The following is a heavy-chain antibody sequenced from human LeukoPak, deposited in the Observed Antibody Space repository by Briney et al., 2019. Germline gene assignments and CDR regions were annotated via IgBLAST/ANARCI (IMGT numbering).Heavy chain of an antibody. CDR1: GGSISSGGYS. CDR3: ASGRVGDV. CDR2: ISGSGGST. Sequence: ETLSLTCAVSGGSISSGGYSWSWVRQAPGKGLEWVSTISGSGGSTYYADSVKGRFTISRDNSKNTLYLQMNSLRAEDTAVYYCASGRVGDVWGKGTTVTISS. J-gene: IGHJ6*04. V-gene: IGHV3-23*01.